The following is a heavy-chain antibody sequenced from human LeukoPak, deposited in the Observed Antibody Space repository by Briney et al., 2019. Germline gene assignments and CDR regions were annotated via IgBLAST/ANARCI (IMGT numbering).Heavy chain of an antibody. V-gene: IGHV1-18*01. J-gene: IGHJ4*02. Sequence: ASVKVSCKGSGYTFTRYGISWVRHAPGQGLEWMGRISAYNGNTNYTQKLQGRVTMTTDTSTSTAYMELRSLRSDDTAVYYCARGAAAGIPRDYWGQGTLVTVSS. D-gene: IGHD6-13*01. CDR3: ARGAAAGIPRDY. CDR1: GYTFTRYG. CDR2: ISAYNGNT.